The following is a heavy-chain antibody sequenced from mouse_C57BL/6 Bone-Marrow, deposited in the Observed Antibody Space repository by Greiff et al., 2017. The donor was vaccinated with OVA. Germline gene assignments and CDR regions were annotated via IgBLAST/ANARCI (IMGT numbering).Heavy chain of an antibody. Sequence: EVKLQQSGPELVKPGASVKISCKASGYSFTDYNMNWVKQSNGKSLEWIGVINPNYGTTSYNQKFKGKATLTVDQSSSTAYMQLNSLTSEDSAVYYCACTVVATRYFDVWGTGTTVTVSS. CDR1: GYSFTDYN. V-gene: IGHV1-39*01. CDR3: ACTVVATRYFDV. J-gene: IGHJ1*03. CDR2: INPNYGTT. D-gene: IGHD1-1*01.